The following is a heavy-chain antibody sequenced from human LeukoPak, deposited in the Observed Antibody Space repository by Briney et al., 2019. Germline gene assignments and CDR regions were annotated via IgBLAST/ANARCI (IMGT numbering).Heavy chain of an antibody. CDR1: GFTFRSYN. CDR3: AREDNHASSGYYFPHGDY. Sequence: GGSLRLSCAASGFTFRSYNMNWVRQAPGKGVEWGASISSRRSYIYYADSVKGRFTISRDNAKKLVSLQINSLRAEDTAVYFCAREDNHASSGYYFPHGDYWGQGTQVTVSS. J-gene: IGHJ4*02. V-gene: IGHV3-21*01. CDR2: ISSRRSYI. D-gene: IGHD3-22*01.